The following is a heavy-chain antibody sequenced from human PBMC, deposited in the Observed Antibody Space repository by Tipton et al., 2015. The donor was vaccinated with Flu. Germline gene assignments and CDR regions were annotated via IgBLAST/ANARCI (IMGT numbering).Heavy chain of an antibody. CDR1: GFTFRSYG. D-gene: IGHD3-10*01. Sequence: SLRLSCAASGFTFRSYGMHWVRQGPGKALVWVSHVNSDRSSITYADSVKGRFTVSRDNAKNTLFLQMNSLRDEDTALYHCARRSGLYYGSGTYYYMDVWGKGTTVIVSS. V-gene: IGHV3-74*01. CDR3: ARRSGLYYGSGTYYYMDV. CDR2: VNSDRSSI. J-gene: IGHJ6*03.